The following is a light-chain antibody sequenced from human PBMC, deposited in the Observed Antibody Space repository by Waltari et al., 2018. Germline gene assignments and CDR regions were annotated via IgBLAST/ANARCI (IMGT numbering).Light chain of an antibody. J-gene: IGLJ3*02. CDR2: EDT. CDR3: CSYAGLNSWV. V-gene: IGLV2-23*01. CDR1: SSDIGSYNL. Sequence: QSALTQPASVSGSPGQSITISCTGTSSDIGSYNLVSWYQQHPGKAPKLIIYEDTKRPTGVSNRFSGSKSGNTASLTISVLQLEDETHYFCCSYAGLNSWVFGGGTKLTVL.